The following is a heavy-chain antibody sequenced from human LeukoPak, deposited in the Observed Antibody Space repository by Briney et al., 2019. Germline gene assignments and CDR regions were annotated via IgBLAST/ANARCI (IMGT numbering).Heavy chain of an antibody. CDR1: GFTFSDYY. CDR2: ISSSDSPV. Sequence: GGSLRLSCAASGFTFSDYYMSWVRQAPGKGLEWISYISSSDSPVYYADSVKGRFTISRDNDKNSLYLQMNYLRAEDTAVYYCVRSRDKRSIVGARSEDFNYWGQGTLVTVSS. D-gene: IGHD1-26*01. CDR3: VRSRDKRSIVGARSEDFNY. J-gene: IGHJ4*02. V-gene: IGHV3-11*01.